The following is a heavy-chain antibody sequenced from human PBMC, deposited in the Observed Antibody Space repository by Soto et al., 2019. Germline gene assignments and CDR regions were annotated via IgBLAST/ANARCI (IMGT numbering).Heavy chain of an antibody. CDR1: GFTFSSYG. D-gene: IGHD4-17*01. V-gene: IGHV3-33*01. Sequence: QVQLVESGGGVVQPGRSVRLSCAASGFTFSSYGMHWVRQAPGKGLEWVAVIWYDGSNKYYADSVKGRFTISRDNSKNTLYLQMNSLRAEDTAVYYCARSYGDYYPYYFDYWGQGTLVTVSS. CDR3: ARSYGDYYPYYFDY. CDR2: IWYDGSNK. J-gene: IGHJ4*02.